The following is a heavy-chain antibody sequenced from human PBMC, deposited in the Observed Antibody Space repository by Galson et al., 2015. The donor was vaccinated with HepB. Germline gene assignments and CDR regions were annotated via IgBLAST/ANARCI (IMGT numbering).Heavy chain of an antibody. CDR3: AHSSGWTIDF. CDR2: NYWNAEN. CDR1: GFSLSSAPVG. D-gene: IGHD6-19*01. Sequence: PALVKPTQTLTLTCTFSGFSLSSAPVGVHWIRQPPGKALEGLALNYWNAENRYNTSLKNRLSIPKDPSKSQVVLTMTNVDPLDTGTYYCAHSSGWTIDFWGQGTLVTVSS. J-gene: IGHJ4*02. V-gene: IGHV2-5*01.